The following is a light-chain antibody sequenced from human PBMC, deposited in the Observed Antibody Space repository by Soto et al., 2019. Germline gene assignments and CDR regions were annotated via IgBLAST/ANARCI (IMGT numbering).Light chain of an antibody. CDR2: DTS. J-gene: IGKJ5*01. CDR1: RSVSRY. CDR3: QQRSNWIT. V-gene: IGKV3-11*01. Sequence: EIVLTQSPATLSSFPGDRVTLSCRASRSVSRYLAWHQQKPGQAPRLLIYDTSYRAAGIPARFSGSGSATDFTLTISSLEPEDFAVYYCQQRSNWITFGQGTRLEIK.